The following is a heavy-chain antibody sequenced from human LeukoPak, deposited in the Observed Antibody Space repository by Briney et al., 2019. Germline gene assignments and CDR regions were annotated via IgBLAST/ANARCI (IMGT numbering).Heavy chain of an antibody. CDR3: ALCGDGFWCGYPLYLVL. Sequence: SETLSLTCAVHGDSFIGYYWGGIRQPQGKGLKWIGEINHSGSTNYNQSPRSRVTISVDTSKNQFSLKQRTVTAADTPVYYCALCGDGFWCGYPLYLVLWAQGPVVSVP. D-gene: IGHD3-3*01. J-gene: IGHJ1*01. CDR1: GDSFIGYY. V-gene: IGHV4-34*01. CDR2: INHSGST.